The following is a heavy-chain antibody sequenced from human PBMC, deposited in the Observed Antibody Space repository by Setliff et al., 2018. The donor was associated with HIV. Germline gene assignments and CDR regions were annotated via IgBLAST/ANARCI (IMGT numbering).Heavy chain of an antibody. CDR3: ARDQSIGARYLFDP. J-gene: IGHJ5*02. CDR2: INHSGST. V-gene: IGHV4-34*01. Sequence: PSETLSLTCAVYGGSFSGYYWSWIRQPPGKGLEWIGEINHSGSTNYNPSLKSRVTISVDTSKNQFSLKLSSVTAADTAVYYCARDQSIGARYLFDPWGQGTLVTVSS. D-gene: IGHD6-6*01. CDR1: GGSFSGYY.